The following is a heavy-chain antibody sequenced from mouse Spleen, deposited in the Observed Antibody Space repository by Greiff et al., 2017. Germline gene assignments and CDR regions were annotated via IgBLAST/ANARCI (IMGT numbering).Heavy chain of an antibody. CDR3: ARPPLYDGYHYGAMDY. V-gene: IGHV5-12*01. J-gene: IGHJ4*01. D-gene: IGHD2-3*01. CDR1: GFTFSDYY. Sequence: DVMLVESGGGLVQPGGSLKLSCAASGFTFSDYYMYWVRQTPEKRLEWVAYISNGGGSTYYPDTVKGRFTISRDNAKNTLYLQMSRLKSEDTAMYYCARPPLYDGYHYGAMDYWGQGTSVTVSS. CDR2: ISNGGGST.